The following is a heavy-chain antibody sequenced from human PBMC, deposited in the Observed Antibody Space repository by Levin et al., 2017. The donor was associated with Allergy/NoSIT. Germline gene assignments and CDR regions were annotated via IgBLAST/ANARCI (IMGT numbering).Heavy chain of an antibody. V-gene: IGHV3-30*18. D-gene: IGHD3-10*01. CDR3: AKDRAIGGVLWFGERSAFDI. CDR1: GFTFSSYG. CDR2: ISYDGSNK. Sequence: PGGSLRLSCAASGFTFSSYGMHWVRQAPGKGLEWVAVISYDGSNKYYADSVKGRFTISRDNSKNTLYLQMNSLRAEDTAVYYCAKDRAIGGVLWFGERSAFDIWGQGTMVTVSS. J-gene: IGHJ3*02.